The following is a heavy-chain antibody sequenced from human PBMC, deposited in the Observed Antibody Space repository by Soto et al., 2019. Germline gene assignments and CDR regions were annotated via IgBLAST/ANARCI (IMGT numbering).Heavy chain of an antibody. CDR3: ASSNWFDP. CDR1: GGSISSTSYY. Sequence: QLQLQESGPGLVKPSETLSLTCTVSGGSISSTSYYWGWIRQPPGKGLEWIGRIYSTGSTYYNPSLKSRVTIHVDTSKNQFALKLTSVTAADTAVYYCASSNWFDPWGQGTLVTVSS. V-gene: IGHV4-39*01. CDR2: IYSTGST. J-gene: IGHJ5*02.